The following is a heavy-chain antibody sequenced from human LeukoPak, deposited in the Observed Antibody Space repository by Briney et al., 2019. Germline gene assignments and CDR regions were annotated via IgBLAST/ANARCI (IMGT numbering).Heavy chain of an antibody. D-gene: IGHD2-2*01. CDR2: INPNSGGT. CDR1: GYTFTGYY. V-gene: IGHV1-2*02. Sequence: GPSVKVSCKASGYTFTGYYMHWVRQAPGQGLEWMGWINPNSGGTNYAQKFQGRVTMTRDTSISTAYRELSRLRSDDTAVYYCARDWWECSSTSCLYYFDYWGQGTLVTVSS. J-gene: IGHJ4*02. CDR3: ARDWWECSSTSCLYYFDY.